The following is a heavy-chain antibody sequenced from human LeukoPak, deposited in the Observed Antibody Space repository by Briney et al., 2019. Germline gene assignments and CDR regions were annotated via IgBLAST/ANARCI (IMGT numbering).Heavy chain of an antibody. J-gene: IGHJ3*02. D-gene: IGHD1-26*01. Sequence: PGGSLRLSCAASGFTFSSYSMNWVRQAPGKGLEWVSSISSSSSYIYYADSVKGRFTISRDNAKNSLYLQMNSLRAEDTAVYYCARRLAEWELLGGAFDIWGQGTMVTVSS. V-gene: IGHV3-21*01. CDR2: ISSSSSYI. CDR3: ARRLAEWELLGGAFDI. CDR1: GFTFSSYS.